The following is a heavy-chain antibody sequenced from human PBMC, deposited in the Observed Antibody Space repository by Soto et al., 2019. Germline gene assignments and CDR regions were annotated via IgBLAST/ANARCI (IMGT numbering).Heavy chain of an antibody. CDR2: ISYDGSNK. D-gene: IGHD6-6*01. J-gene: IGHJ4*02. CDR3: AKIGDVPPSIAAFDYFDY. CDR1: GFTFSSYG. V-gene: IGHV3-30*18. Sequence: QVQLVESGGGVVQPGRSLRLSCAASGFTFSSYGMHWVRQAPGKGLEWVAVISYDGSNKYYADSVKGRFTISRDNSKNTLYLQMNSLRAEDTAVYYCAKIGDVPPSIAAFDYFDYWGQGTLVTVSS.